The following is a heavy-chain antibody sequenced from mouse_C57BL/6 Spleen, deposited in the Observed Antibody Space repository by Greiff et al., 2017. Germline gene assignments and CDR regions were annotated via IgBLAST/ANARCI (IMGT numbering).Heavy chain of an antibody. CDR3: TTVYDGYYVAWFAY. D-gene: IGHD2-3*01. J-gene: IGHJ3*01. CDR1: GFNIKDYY. V-gene: IGHV14-1*01. Sequence: VQLQQSGAELVRPGASVKLSCTASGFNIKDYYMHWVKQRPEQGLEWIGRIDPEDGDTAYAPKFQGKATMTADTSSNTAYLQLSSLTSEDTAVYYSTTVYDGYYVAWFAYWGQGTLVTVSA. CDR2: IDPEDGDT.